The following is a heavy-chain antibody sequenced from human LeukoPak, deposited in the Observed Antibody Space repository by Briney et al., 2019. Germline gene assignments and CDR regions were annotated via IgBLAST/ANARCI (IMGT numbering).Heavy chain of an antibody. CDR2: ISGSGGST. Sequence: GGSLRLSCAASGFTFSSYAMSWVRQAPGKGLEWVSAISGSGGSTYYADSVKGRFTISRDNSKNTLYLQMNSLRAEDTAVYYCAKDSAPAVLRYFDWLTDYFDYWGQGTLVTVSS. V-gene: IGHV3-23*01. J-gene: IGHJ4*02. D-gene: IGHD3-9*01. CDR3: AKDSAPAVLRYFDWLTDYFDY. CDR1: GFTFSSYA.